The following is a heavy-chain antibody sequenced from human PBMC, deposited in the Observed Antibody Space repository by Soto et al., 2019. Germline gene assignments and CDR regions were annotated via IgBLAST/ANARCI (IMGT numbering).Heavy chain of an antibody. D-gene: IGHD6-13*01. V-gene: IGHV3-53*01. CDR3: SKGPRASSWNNWFDP. CDR2: INSVGST. Sequence: GGSLRLSCAASGFTVSSNYMSWVRLAPGKGLEWVAVINSVGSTYYADSVKGRFTISRDNSKNTLFLQMNDLRAEDTALYYCSKGPRASSWNNWFDPWGQGTLVTVSS. J-gene: IGHJ5*02. CDR1: GFTVSSNY.